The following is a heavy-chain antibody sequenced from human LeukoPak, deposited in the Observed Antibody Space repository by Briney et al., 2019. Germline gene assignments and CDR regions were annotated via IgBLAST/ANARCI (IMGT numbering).Heavy chain of an antibody. CDR2: IRYDGNNK. V-gene: IGHV3-30*02. D-gene: IGHD6-19*01. Sequence: GGSLRLSCAAAGFPFSDYVMHWLRPAPGKGLEWVAVIRYDGNNKYYADSVKGRFTIARDNSKNMLYLQMNSLGTEDTAVYYCAKDRWGAVASFDYWGQGTLVTVSS. CDR1: GFPFSDYV. CDR3: AKDRWGAVASFDY. J-gene: IGHJ4*02.